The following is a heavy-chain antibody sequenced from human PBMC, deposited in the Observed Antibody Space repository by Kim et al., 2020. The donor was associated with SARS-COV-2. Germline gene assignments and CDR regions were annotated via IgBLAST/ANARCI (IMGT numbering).Heavy chain of an antibody. Sequence: ASVKVSCKASGYSFTGYYIHWVRQAPGQGLEWMGWINPYSGGTNYAQKFQGRVIMTWDTASTTVYMELSRLTSDDTAVYYCTRLRPGGGTSDFFDYWGQGTLVNVSS. CDR1: GYSFTGYY. D-gene: IGHD3-10*01. V-gene: IGHV1-2*02. CDR2: INPYSGGT. J-gene: IGHJ4*02. CDR3: TRLRPGGGTSDFFDY.